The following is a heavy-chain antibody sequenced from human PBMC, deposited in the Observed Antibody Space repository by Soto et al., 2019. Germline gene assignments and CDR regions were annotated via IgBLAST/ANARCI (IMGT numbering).Heavy chain of an antibody. D-gene: IGHD4-17*01. CDR2: IDPSDSYT. Sequence: PGESPKISCKGSGYSFTSYWIGWVRQMPGKGLEWMGRIDPSDSYTNYSPSFEGHVTISADKSISTAYLQWSSLRASDTAMYYCARRGTVTSDAFDIWGQGTMVTVSS. V-gene: IGHV5-10-1*01. CDR3: ARRGTVTSDAFDI. CDR1: GYSFTSYW. J-gene: IGHJ3*02.